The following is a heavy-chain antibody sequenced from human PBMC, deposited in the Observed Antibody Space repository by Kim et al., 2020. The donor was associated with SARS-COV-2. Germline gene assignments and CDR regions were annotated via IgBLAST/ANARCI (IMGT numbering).Heavy chain of an antibody. CDR1: GYTFTTYA. Sequence: ASVKVSCKASGYTFTTYAMNWVRQAPGQGLEWMGWINTNTGNPTYAQGFTGRFVFSLDTSVSTAYLQISSLKAEDTAVYYCARSTKPSAQLGELHRDLVDYWGQGTLVTVSS. D-gene: IGHD3-10*01. CDR2: INTNTGNP. V-gene: IGHV7-4-1*02. J-gene: IGHJ4*02. CDR3: ARSTKPSAQLGELHRDLVDY.